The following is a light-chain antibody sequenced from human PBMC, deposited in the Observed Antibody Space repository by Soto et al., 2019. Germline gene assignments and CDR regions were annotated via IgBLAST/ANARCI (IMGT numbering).Light chain of an antibody. V-gene: IGKV3-11*02. J-gene: IGKJ2*01. CDR1: QSVGRY. CDR3: QYPTAGPPYT. CDR2: DSS. Sequence: EMVLTQSPATLSLSPGDRATLSCRASQSVGRYLAWYQQRPGQAPRRLIYDSSNRVTGIPARFSGNGSGRDFTLTLSSLEPEDFAVYYCQYPTAGPPYTFGQGTTLEI.